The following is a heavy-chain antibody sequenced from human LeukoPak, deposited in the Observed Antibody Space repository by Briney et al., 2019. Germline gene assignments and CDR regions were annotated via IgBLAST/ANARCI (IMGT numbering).Heavy chain of an antibody. CDR3: VRDGGTYPEYYFAMDV. J-gene: IGHJ6*02. Sequence: PGGSLRLSCGASGFIFSDYEMHWVRQAPGKGLEWISYITTSGDTIYYADSVKGRFTISRDNAKNSLSLQMNSLRPEDTAVYYCVRDGGTYPEYYFAMDVWGQGTTVIVSS. CDR2: ITTSGDTI. V-gene: IGHV3-48*03. CDR1: GFIFSDYE. D-gene: IGHD1-1*01.